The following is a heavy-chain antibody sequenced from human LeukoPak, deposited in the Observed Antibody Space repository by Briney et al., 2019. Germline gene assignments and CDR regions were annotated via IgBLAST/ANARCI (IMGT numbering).Heavy chain of an antibody. CDR2: ISSESSYI. V-gene: IGHV3-21*06. D-gene: IGHD5-12*01. CDR1: GFSFNTHS. Sequence: GGSLRLSCAASGFSFNTHSMNWVRQSPGKGLEWVSSISSESSYIHYADSVKGRFTIPRDNAKNSLYLQMNSLGAEDTAVYYCAKETGYSGYDYGDYWGQGTLVTVSS. CDR3: AKETGYSGYDYGDY. J-gene: IGHJ4*02.